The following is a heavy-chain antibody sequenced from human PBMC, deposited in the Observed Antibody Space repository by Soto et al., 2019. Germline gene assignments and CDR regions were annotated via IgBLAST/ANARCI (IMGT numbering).Heavy chain of an antibody. CDR3: GRVGNYSGSCSPENAFDI. CDR2: INPSGGST. CDR1: GYTFTSYY. D-gene: IGHD1-26*01. Sequence: ASVKVSCKASGYTFTSYYMHWVRQAPGQGLEWMGIINPSGGSTSYAQKFQGRVTMTRDTSTSTVYMELSSLRSEDTAVYYCGRVGNYSGSCSPENAFDIWGQGTMVTVS. V-gene: IGHV1-46*01. J-gene: IGHJ3*02.